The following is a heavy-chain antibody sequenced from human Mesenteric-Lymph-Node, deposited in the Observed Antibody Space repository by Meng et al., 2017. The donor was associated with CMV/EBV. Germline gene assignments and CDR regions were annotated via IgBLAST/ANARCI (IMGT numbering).Heavy chain of an antibody. V-gene: IGHV3-30*02. CDR3: AKDLQGRIDV. CDR2: IRYDGSNK. CDR1: GFTFSSYG. J-gene: IGHJ6*02. Sequence: GESLKISCAASGFTFSSYGMHWVRQAPGKGLEWVAFIRYDGSNKYYADSVKGRFTISRDNSKNTLYLQMNSLRAEDTAVYYCAKDLQGRIDVWGQGTTVTVSS.